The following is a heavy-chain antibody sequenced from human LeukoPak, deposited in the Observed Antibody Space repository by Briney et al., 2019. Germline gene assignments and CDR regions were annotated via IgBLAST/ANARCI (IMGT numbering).Heavy chain of an antibody. Sequence: SETLSLTCTVSGGSISSYYWSWIRQPPGKGLEWIGYIYYSGSTNYNPSLKSRVTISLGTSKNQFSLKLSSVTPADTAVYYCARSVSYGGYVGVNDCWGQGTLVTVSS. D-gene: IGHD5-12*01. CDR1: GGSISSYY. V-gene: IGHV4-59*01. CDR2: IYYSGST. J-gene: IGHJ4*02. CDR3: ARSVSYGGYVGVNDC.